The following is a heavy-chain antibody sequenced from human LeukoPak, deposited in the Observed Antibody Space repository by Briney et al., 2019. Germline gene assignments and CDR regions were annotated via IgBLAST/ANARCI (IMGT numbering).Heavy chain of an antibody. J-gene: IGHJ3*02. CDR2: ISGSDNNI. V-gene: IGHV3-23*01. Sequence: GGSLRLSCAASGFTFTSYAMSWVRQAPGKGLEWVSSISGSDNNIYYADSVKGRFTISRDNSENTLYLQMHSLRAEDTAVYYCAKKLVISILGSDAFDIWGQGTMVTVSS. D-gene: IGHD2-21*01. CDR1: GFTFTSYA. CDR3: AKKLVISILGSDAFDI.